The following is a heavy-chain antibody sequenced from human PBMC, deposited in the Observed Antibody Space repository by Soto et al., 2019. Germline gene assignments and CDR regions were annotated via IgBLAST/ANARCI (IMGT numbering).Heavy chain of an antibody. V-gene: IGHV3-74*01. Sequence: PEGSLRLSCAASGFTFSSYVMHWVRLVPGKGLVWLSRINSNGDNIRYADSVKGRFTISRDNAKNTLYLQMNSLRAEDTAVYYCARGSVRATVGWVFDYWGQGTLVTVSS. D-gene: IGHD1-26*01. CDR1: GFTFSSYV. J-gene: IGHJ4*02. CDR3: ARGSVRATVGWVFDY. CDR2: INSNGDNI.